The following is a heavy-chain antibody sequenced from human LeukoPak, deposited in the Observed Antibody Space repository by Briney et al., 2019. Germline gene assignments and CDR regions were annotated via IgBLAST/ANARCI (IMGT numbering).Heavy chain of an antibody. CDR3: ARYSGYGGAEYFQH. CDR2: IIPMFGTA. V-gene: IGHV1-69*01. D-gene: IGHD5-12*01. CDR1: GGTFSRNA. Sequence: VASVKVSCKASGGTFSRNAISWVRQAPGQGLEWMGGIIPMFGTANYAQKFQGRVTIDADQSTSTASMELNSLRAEDTAVYYCARYSGYGGAEYFQHWGQGTLVTVSS. J-gene: IGHJ1*01.